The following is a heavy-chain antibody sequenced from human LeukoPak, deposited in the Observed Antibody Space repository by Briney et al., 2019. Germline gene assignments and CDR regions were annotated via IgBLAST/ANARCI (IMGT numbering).Heavy chain of an antibody. CDR2: ISYDGSNK. V-gene: IGHV3-30*04. CDR3: ARDPVGAHYYFDY. Sequence: GGSLRLSCAPSRFISSSYAMHWVRQAPGKGLEWVAVISYDGSNKYYADSVKGRFTISRDNSKNTLYLQMNSLRAEDTAVYYCARDPVGAHYYFDYWGQGTLVTVSS. D-gene: IGHD1-26*01. CDR1: RFISSSYA. J-gene: IGHJ4*02.